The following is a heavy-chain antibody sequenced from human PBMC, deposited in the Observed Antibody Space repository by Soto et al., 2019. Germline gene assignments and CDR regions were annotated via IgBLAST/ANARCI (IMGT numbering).Heavy chain of an antibody. CDR3: ASNSYGYPFYDY. CDR1: GGSISSVDYY. D-gene: IGHD5-18*01. J-gene: IGHJ4*02. CDR2: IYYSGST. Sequence: QVQLQESGPGLVKPSQTLSLTCTVSGGSISSVDYYWSWIRQPPGKGLEWIGYIYYSGSTYYNPSIKSRVTISVDTSKNQFSLKLSSVTAADTAVYYCASNSYGYPFYDYWGQGTLVTVSS. V-gene: IGHV4-30-4*01.